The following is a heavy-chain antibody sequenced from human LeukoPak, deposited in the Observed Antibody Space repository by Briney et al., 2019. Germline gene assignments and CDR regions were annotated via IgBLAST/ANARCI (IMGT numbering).Heavy chain of an antibody. CDR3: AKGLGRARSGVPSGFDV. CDR1: GFMFSSFA. D-gene: IGHD1-26*01. V-gene: IGHV3-23*01. J-gene: IGHJ3*01. CDR2: ISPTGATT. Sequence: GGSLRLSCATSGFMFSSFAMSWVRQAPGKGLEWVSDISPTGATTYDAKSVRGRFTISRDNSNNKLYLEMNSLRVDDTAIYYCAKGLGRARSGVPSGFDVWGQGTMVTVSS.